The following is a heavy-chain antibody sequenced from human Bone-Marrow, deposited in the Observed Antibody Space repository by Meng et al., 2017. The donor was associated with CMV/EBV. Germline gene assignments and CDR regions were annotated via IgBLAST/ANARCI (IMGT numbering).Heavy chain of an antibody. D-gene: IGHD6-13*01. J-gene: IGHJ4*02. CDR3: AKDRQGIAAGGLDY. V-gene: IGHV3-33*06. CDR1: GITVSTNY. Sequence: GGSLRLSCAASGITVSTNYMSWVRQAPGKGLEWVAVIWYDGSNKYYADSVKGRFTISRDNSKNTLYLQMNSLRAEDTAVYYCAKDRQGIAAGGLDYWGQGPLVTVSS. CDR2: IWYDGSNK.